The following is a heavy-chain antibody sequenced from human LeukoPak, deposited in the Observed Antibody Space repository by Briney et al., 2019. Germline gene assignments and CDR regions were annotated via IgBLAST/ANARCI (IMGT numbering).Heavy chain of an antibody. Sequence: GASVKVSCKVYGYTLTELSMHWVRQAPGKGLEWMGGFDPEDGETIYAQKFQGRVAMTEDTSTDTAYMELSSLRSEDTAVYYCATAPILTGYYIVNDYWGQGTLVTVSS. CDR3: ATAPILTGYYIVNDY. D-gene: IGHD3-9*01. V-gene: IGHV1-24*01. J-gene: IGHJ4*02. CDR1: GYTLTELS. CDR2: FDPEDGET.